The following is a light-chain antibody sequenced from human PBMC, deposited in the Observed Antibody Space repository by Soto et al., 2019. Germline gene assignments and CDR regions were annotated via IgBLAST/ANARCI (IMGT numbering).Light chain of an antibody. J-gene: IGKJ2*01. CDR3: QQYGGSPLYT. CDR2: GAS. CDR1: QSATSNY. V-gene: IGKV3-20*01. Sequence: EIVLTQSPGTLSLSPGDRGTLSCRASQSATSNYLAWYQQKPGQPPRLLIYGASSRATGIPDRFSGSGSGTDFTLTISRLEPEDFAVYYCQQYGGSPLYTCGQGTKLEIK.